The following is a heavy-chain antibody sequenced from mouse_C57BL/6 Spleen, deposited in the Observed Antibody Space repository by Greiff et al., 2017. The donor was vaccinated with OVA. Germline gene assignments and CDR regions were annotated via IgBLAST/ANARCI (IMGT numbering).Heavy chain of an antibody. CDR1: GYTFTSYW. CDR2: INPSSGYT. V-gene: IGHV1-7*01. Sequence: QVQLKQSGAELAKPGAPVKLSCKASGYTFTSYWMHWVKQRPGQGLEWIGYINPSSGYTKYNQKFKDKATLTADKSSSTAYMQLSSLTYEDSAVYYCAKEIYDGYLYAMDYWGQGTSVTVSS. D-gene: IGHD2-3*01. J-gene: IGHJ4*01. CDR3: AKEIYDGYLYAMDY.